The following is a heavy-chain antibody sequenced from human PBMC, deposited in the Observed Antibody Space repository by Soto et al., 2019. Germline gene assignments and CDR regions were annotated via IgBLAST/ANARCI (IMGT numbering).Heavy chain of an antibody. CDR2: IHGGGNK. CDR3: ASGPTLAARLGWNYFDP. D-gene: IGHD6-6*01. V-gene: IGHV3-53*01. J-gene: IGHJ5*02. CDR1: GLNVNINY. Sequence: EVQLVESGGTVIQPGESPRLSCATSGLNVNINYVTWVRQAPGKGLEWLSIIHGGGNKFYSDSVKGRFTISRDTSKNTVYLQMSSLTVDDTAVYYCASGPTLAARLGWNYFDPWGQGTLVTVSS.